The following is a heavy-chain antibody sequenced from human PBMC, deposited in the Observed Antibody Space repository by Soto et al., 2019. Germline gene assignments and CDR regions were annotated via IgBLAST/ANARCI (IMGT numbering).Heavy chain of an antibody. V-gene: IGHV3-11*01. J-gene: IGHJ6*03. D-gene: IGHD2-2*01. CDR2: ISSSGSTI. CDR3: ASGIVVVPAAMPFDYYYRDV. CDR1: GFTFSDYY. Sequence: QVQLVESGGGLVKPGGSLRLSCAASGFTFSDYYMSWIRQAPGKGLEWVSYISSSGSTIYYAESVKGRFTISRDNAKNSLYLQMNSLRAEDTAVYYCASGIVVVPAAMPFDYYYRDVWGKGTTVTVSS.